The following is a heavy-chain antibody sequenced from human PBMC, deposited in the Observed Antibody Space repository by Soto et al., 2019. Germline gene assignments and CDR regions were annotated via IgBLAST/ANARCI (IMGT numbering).Heavy chain of an antibody. D-gene: IGHD3-3*01. V-gene: IGHV4-61*01. J-gene: IGHJ4*02. CDR3: ARDFAYFDS. CDR2: VYHTGRT. CDR1: GGSSKSGSYS. Sequence: SETLSLTCTVSGGSSKSGSYSWSRIRQPPGKGLEWIGYVYHTGRTSYNPSLKSRVSISMDTSKNQFSLNLDSVTAADTAVYFCARDFAYFDSWGQGTLVTVSS.